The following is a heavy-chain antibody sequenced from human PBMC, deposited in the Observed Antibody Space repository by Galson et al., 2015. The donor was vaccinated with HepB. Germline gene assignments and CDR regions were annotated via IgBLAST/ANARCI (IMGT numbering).Heavy chain of an antibody. J-gene: IGHJ4*02. Sequence: SLRLSCAASGFTFSGSAIHWVRQAPGKGPEWVGRIRSKGSNKAPLYVLSLKGRFTISGDDSKNMAYLYMKSLSIEDTAVYYCSRLGDFSGYSSAWGQGTLVTVSS. V-gene: IGHV3-73*01. CDR1: GFTFSGSA. CDR2: IRSKGSNKAP. CDR3: SRLGDFSGYSSA. D-gene: IGHD5-18*01.